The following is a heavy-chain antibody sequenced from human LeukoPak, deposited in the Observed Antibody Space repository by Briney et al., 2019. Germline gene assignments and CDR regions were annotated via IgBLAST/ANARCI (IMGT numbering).Heavy chain of an antibody. CDR3: ARDEPYYDFWSGYSYYYYGMDV. CDR2: ISAYNGNT. J-gene: IGHJ6*02. CDR1: GYTFTSYG. D-gene: IGHD3-3*01. V-gene: IGHV1-18*01. Sequence: ASVKVSCKASGYTFTSYGISWVRQAPGPGLEWMGWISAYNGNTNYAQKLQGRVTMTTDTSTSTAYMELRSLRSDDTAVYYCARDEPYYDFWSGYSYYYYGMDVWGQGTTVTVSS.